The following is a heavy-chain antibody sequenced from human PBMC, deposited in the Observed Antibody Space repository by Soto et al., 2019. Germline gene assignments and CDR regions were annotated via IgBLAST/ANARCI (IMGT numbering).Heavy chain of an antibody. Sequence: SETLSLTCTVSGGSISSYYWSWIRQPPGKGLEWIGYIYYSGSTNYNPSLKSRVTISVDTSKNQFSLKLSSVTAADTAVYYCARAFTPSHIYSYGYYFDYWGQGTLVTVS. CDR1: GGSISSYY. D-gene: IGHD5-18*01. V-gene: IGHV4-59*01. CDR2: IYYSGST. CDR3: ARAFTPSHIYSYGYYFDY. J-gene: IGHJ4*02.